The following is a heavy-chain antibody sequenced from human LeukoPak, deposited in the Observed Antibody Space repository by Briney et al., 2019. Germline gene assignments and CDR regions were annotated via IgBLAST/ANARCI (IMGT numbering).Heavy chain of an antibody. J-gene: IGHJ3*02. CDR3: ARGSRLLWFGESQTPFDI. D-gene: IGHD3-10*01. Sequence: GGSLRLSCAASEFTVSSNYMSWVRQAPGKGLEWVSVIYSGGSTYYADSVKGRFTISRDNSKNTLYLQMNSLRAEDTAVYYCARGSRLLWFGESQTPFDIWGQGTMVTVSS. V-gene: IGHV3-53*05. CDR1: EFTVSSNY. CDR2: IYSGGST.